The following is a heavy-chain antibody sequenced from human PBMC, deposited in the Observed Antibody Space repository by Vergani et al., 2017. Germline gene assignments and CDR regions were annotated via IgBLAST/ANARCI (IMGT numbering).Heavy chain of an antibody. CDR3: ARGNCGVNCPKYKWLAP. D-gene: IGHD2-21*01. J-gene: IGHJ5*02. CDR1: GGSMSDFY. V-gene: IGHV4-4*07. Sequence: QVHLQESGPGVVKPSDTLSLTCTVSGGSMSDFYWTWIRQPAGRGLEWIGRIYPNGNGNYNESLKSRLTMSIDTSRSQFSLSLSSVTAADTAVYYCARGNCGVNCPKYKWLAPWGRGILVTVFS. CDR2: IYPNGNG.